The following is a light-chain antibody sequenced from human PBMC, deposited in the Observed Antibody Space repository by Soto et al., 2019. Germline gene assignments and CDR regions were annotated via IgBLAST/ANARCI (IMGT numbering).Light chain of an antibody. Sequence: EIVMTQSPATLSVSPGERATLSCRASRNVGSKLAWYMQKPGQSPRVLFYGASIRATGVPDRFSGSGSGTEFVLTISGLQADDLAVYYCHQYHMWPSWTFGQGTKVEMK. V-gene: IGKV3-15*01. J-gene: IGKJ1*01. CDR1: RNVGSK. CDR3: HQYHMWPSWT. CDR2: GAS.